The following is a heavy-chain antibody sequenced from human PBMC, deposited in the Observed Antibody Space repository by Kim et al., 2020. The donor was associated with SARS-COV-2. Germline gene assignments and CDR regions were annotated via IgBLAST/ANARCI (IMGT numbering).Heavy chain of an antibody. V-gene: IGHV4-39*07. Sequence: PYLRSRGTISVDTSKNQFSLKLSSVTAADTAVYYCARASGYGSGGYYFDYWGQGTLVTVSS. CDR3: ARASGYGSGGYYFDY. J-gene: IGHJ4*02. D-gene: IGHD3-10*01.